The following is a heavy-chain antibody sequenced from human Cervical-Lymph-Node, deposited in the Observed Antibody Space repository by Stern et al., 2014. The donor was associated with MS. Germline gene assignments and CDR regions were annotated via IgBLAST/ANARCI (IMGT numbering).Heavy chain of an antibody. Sequence: VQLVESGAEVKKPGSSVKVSCKASGGTFSNYAITWVRLAPGQGLEWMGGIIPIFNTTHHAQKFQGRVTITAGKSTSTAYMELSSLRSQDTAVYYCAREDPDGMDVWGQGTTVIVSS. V-gene: IGHV1-69*06. J-gene: IGHJ6*02. CDR3: AREDPDGMDV. CDR2: IIPIFNTT. CDR1: GGTFSNYA.